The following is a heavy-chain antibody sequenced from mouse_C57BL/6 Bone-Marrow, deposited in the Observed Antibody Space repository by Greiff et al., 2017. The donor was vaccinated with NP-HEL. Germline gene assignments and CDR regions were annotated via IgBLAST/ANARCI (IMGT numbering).Heavy chain of an antibody. V-gene: IGHV10-1*01. CDR3: VRHYYDAMDY. CDR2: IRSKSNNYAT. Sequence: EVQGVESGGGLVQPKGSLKLSCAASGFSFNTYAMNWVRQAPGTGLEWVARIRSKSNNYATYYADSVKDRFTISRDDSESMLYLQMNNLKTEDTAMYYCVRHYYDAMDYWGQGTSVTVSS. J-gene: IGHJ4*01. CDR1: GFSFNTYA.